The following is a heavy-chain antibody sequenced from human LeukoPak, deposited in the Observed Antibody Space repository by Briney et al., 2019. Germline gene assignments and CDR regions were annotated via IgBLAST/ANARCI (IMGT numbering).Heavy chain of an antibody. D-gene: IGHD2/OR15-2a*01. V-gene: IGHV6-1*01. CDR1: GDSVSSNSAA. CDR2: TYYRSKWYN. J-gene: IGHJ2*01. Sequence: SQTLSLTFAISGDSVSSNSAAWNWIRQSPSRGLEWLGRTYYRSKWYNDYAVSVKSRITINPDTSKNQFSLQLNSVTPEDTAVYYCARGKWKLLSHYWCFDLWGRGTLVTVSS. CDR3: ARGKWKLLSHYWCFDL.